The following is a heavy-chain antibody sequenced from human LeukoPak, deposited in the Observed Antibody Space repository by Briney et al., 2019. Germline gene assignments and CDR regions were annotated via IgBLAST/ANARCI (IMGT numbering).Heavy chain of an antibody. Sequence: GGSRRLSCAASGFTFSSYGMHWVRQAPGKGLEWVAVIWYGGSNKYYADSVKGRFTISRDNSKNTLYLQMNSLRAEDTAVYYCAKGSLPYSSSSYGYMDVWGKGTTVTVSS. CDR2: IWYGGSNK. D-gene: IGHD6-6*01. CDR1: GFTFSSYG. CDR3: AKGSLPYSSSSYGYMDV. J-gene: IGHJ6*03. V-gene: IGHV3-30*02.